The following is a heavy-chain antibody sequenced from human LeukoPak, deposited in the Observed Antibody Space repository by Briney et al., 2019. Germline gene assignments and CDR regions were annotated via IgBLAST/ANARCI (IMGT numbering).Heavy chain of an antibody. V-gene: IGHV1-69*01. D-gene: IGHD2/OR15-2a*01. CDR2: IIPIFGTV. Sequence: SVKVSCKASGGTFSSYAINWVRQAPGQGLEWMGGIIPIFGTVNYAQKFQGRVTITADESTSTAYMELSSLRSEDTAVYYCARASNQKYYYYYMDVWDKGTTVTVSS. CDR1: GGTFSSYA. J-gene: IGHJ6*03. CDR3: ARASNQKYYYYYMDV.